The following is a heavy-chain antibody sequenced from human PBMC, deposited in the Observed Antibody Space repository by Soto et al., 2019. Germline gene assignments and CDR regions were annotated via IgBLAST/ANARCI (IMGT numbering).Heavy chain of an antibody. CDR3: AHNPRIRAPAGIRFRSNCFDP. Sequence: QITLKESGPALVKPTQTLTLTCTFSRFSLSTSGVGVGWIRQPPGKALEWLALIYWDDDKRYSPSLKSRLNSSKYNSKNQLVHTMTNMDPVDTDTYYGAHNPRIRAPAGIRFRSNCFDPWGQGTLVTVSS. V-gene: IGHV2-5*02. CDR1: RFSLSTSGVG. D-gene: IGHD6-13*01. CDR2: IYWDDDK. J-gene: IGHJ5*02.